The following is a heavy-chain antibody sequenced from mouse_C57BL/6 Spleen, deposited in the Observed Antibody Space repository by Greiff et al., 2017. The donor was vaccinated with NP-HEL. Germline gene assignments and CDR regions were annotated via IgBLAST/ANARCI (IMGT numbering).Heavy chain of an antibody. CDR1: GYTFTDYY. D-gene: IGHD1-1*01. J-gene: IGHJ2*01. Sequence: EVQLQQSGPELVKPGASVKISCKASGYTFTDYYMNWVKQSHGKSLEWIGDINPNNGGTSYNQKFKGKATLTVDKSSSTAYMELRSLTSEDSAVYYCYYYGREPPLFDYWGQGTTLTVSS. CDR2: INPNNGGT. CDR3: YYYGREPPLFDY. V-gene: IGHV1-26*01.